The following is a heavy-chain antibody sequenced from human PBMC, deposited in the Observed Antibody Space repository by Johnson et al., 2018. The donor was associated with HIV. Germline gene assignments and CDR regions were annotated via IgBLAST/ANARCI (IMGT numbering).Heavy chain of an antibody. D-gene: IGHD6-19*01. CDR2: ISYDGSNK. J-gene: IGHJ3*02. V-gene: IGHV3-30*04. CDR3: ARDREYGLAWGWALDI. CDR1: GFTFTTYA. Sequence: QVQLMESGGGVVQPGRSLRLSCAASGFTFTTYAMHWVRQAPGKGLEWVAVISYDGSNKYYADSVKGRFTISRDNSKNTLYLQMNSLRVEDTAVYYCARDREYGLAWGWALDIWGQGTMVTVSS.